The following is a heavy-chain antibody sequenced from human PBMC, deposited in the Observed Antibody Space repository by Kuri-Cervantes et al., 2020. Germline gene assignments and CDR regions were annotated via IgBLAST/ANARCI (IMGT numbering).Heavy chain of an antibody. V-gene: IGHV1-2*02. CDR1: GYTFTGYY. CDR2: INPNSGGT. CDR3: ARGGKMTTVTTIY. Sequence: ASVKVSCKASGYTFTGYYMHWVRQAPGQGLEWMGWINPNSGGTNYAQKFQGRVTMTRDTSISTAYMELSRLRSDDTAVHYCARGGKMTTVTTIYWGQGTLVTVSS. D-gene: IGHD4-17*01. J-gene: IGHJ4*02.